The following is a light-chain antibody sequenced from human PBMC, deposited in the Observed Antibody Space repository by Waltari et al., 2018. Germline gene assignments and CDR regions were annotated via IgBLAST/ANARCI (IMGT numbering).Light chain of an antibody. CDR1: SSDVGGYNY. V-gene: IGLV2-11*01. Sequence: QSALTQPRSVSGSPGQSVTISCTGTSSDVGGYNYVSWYQQHPGKAPKLMIYDVSKRPSGVPDRFSGSKSGNTASLTISGLQAEDEADYYCCSYAGSYTFVVFGGG. CDR3: CSYAGSYTFVV. J-gene: IGLJ2*01. CDR2: DVS.